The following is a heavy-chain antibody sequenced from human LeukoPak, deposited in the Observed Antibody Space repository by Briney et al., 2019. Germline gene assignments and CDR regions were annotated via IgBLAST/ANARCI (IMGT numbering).Heavy chain of an antibody. CDR1: GFTLSSYW. CDR2: IKQDGSEK. Sequence: PGGSLRLSCAASGFTLSSYWMSWVRQAPGKGLEWVANIKQDGSEKYYVDSVKGRFTISRDNAKNSLYLQMNSLRAEDTAVYYCARDVSWYYYYYYMDVWGKGTTVTVSS. D-gene: IGHD6-13*01. J-gene: IGHJ6*03. CDR3: ARDVSWYYYYYYMDV. V-gene: IGHV3-7*01.